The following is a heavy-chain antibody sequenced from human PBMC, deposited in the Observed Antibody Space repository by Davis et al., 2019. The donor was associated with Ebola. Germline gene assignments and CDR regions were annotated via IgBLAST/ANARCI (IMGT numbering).Heavy chain of an antibody. D-gene: IGHD2-2*01. Sequence: PGGSLRLSCAASGFTFSSYSMNWVRQAPGKGLEWVSSISSSSSYIYYADSVKGRFTISRDNAKNSLYLQMNSLRAEDTAVYYCARDLSRLVDIVVVPAAVDYWGQGTLVTVSS. J-gene: IGHJ4*02. CDR1: GFTFSSYS. V-gene: IGHV3-21*01. CDR3: ARDLSRLVDIVVVPAAVDY. CDR2: ISSSSSYI.